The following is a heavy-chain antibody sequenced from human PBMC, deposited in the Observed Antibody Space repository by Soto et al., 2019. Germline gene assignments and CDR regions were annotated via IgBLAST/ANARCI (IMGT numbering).Heavy chain of an antibody. V-gene: IGHV1-69*13. CDR3: ARDGGGQQLVGYYFDY. CDR2: IIPIFGTT. Sequence: ASVKVSCKASGGTFSSYAISWVRQAPGQGLGWMGGIIPIFGTTNYAQKFQGRVTITADESTSTAYMELSSLRSEDTAVYYCARDGGGQQLVGYYFDYWGQGTLVTVSS. J-gene: IGHJ4*02. D-gene: IGHD6-13*01. CDR1: GGTFSSYA.